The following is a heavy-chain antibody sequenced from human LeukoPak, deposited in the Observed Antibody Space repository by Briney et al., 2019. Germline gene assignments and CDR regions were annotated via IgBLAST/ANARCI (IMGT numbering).Heavy chain of an antibody. CDR3: ARGRGQWLVPDY. CDR1: GYTFTSYD. J-gene: IGHJ4*02. D-gene: IGHD6-19*01. CDR2: MNPNSGNT. V-gene: IGHV1-8*01. Sequence: ASVKASCKASGYTFTSYDINWVRQATGQGLEWMGRMNPNSGNTGYAQKFQGRVTMTRNTSINTVYMELSSLRFEDTAVYYCARGRGQWLVPDYWGQGTLVTVSS.